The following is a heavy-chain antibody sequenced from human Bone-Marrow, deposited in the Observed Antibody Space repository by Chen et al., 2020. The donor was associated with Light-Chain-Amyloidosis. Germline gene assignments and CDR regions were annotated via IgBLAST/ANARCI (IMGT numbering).Heavy chain of an antibody. Sequence: VQLEQSGPEVKKPGESPKISCKGSGYTFPNYWIGWVRQMPGKGLEWMGVIYPDDSNARYSPSFEGQVTISADKSITTAYLQWRSLKASDTAMYYCARRRDDYNFDYWGQGTLVTVSS. CDR2: IYPDDSNA. V-gene: IGHV5-51*01. CDR3: ARRRDDYNFDY. CDR1: GYTFPNYW. J-gene: IGHJ4*02. D-gene: IGHD4-4*01.